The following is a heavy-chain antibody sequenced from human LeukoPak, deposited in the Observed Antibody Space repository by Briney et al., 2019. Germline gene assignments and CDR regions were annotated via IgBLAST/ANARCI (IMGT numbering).Heavy chain of an antibody. V-gene: IGHV3-23*01. CDR1: GFTFDDYA. Sequence: PGGSLRLSCAASGFTFDDYAMHWVRQAPGKGLEWVSAISGSGGSTYYADSVKGRFTISRDNSKNTLYLQMNSLRAEDTAVYYCAKGEGYCSSTSCFTYYYYMDVWGKGTTVTVSS. J-gene: IGHJ6*03. CDR2: ISGSGGST. CDR3: AKGEGYCSSTSCFTYYYYMDV. D-gene: IGHD2-2*01.